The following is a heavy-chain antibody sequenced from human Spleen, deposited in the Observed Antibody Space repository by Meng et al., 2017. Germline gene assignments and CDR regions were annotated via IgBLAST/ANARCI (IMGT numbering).Heavy chain of an antibody. D-gene: IGHD6-25*01. V-gene: IGHV1-2*06. Sequence: ASVKVSCKPSGYNFPDYYIHWVRRAPGQGLERMGRINPKSGDTHYAQKFQARVTMTRDTSISTAYMELSGLRSDDTAMYYCARDEDISAAGKLFGDYWGQGTLVTVSS. CDR1: GYNFPDYY. CDR2: INPKSGDT. CDR3: ARDEDISAAGKLFGDY. J-gene: IGHJ4*02.